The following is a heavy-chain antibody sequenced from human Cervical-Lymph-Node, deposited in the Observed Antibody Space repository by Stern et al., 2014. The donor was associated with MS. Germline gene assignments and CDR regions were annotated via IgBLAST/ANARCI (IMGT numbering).Heavy chain of an antibody. D-gene: IGHD4-23*01. J-gene: IGHJ1*01. CDR1: GFTFRSSG. V-gene: IGHV3-33*01. CDR3: AREGGNTAEYFQH. CDR2: IWYDGSNR. Sequence: VQLEESGGGVVQPGRSLRLSCAASGFTFRSSGMHSVRQAPGKGLEWLAIIWYDGSNRPYADSVKGRFTISRDNSKNTLYLQMNSLRAEDTAVYYCAREGGNTAEYFQHWGQGTLVTVSS.